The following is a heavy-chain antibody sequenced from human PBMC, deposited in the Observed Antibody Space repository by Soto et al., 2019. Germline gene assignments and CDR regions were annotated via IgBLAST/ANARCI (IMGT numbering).Heavy chain of an antibody. J-gene: IGHJ6*03. D-gene: IGHD6-13*01. CDR1: GYTFTRYD. Sequence: SVKVSCKASGYTFTRYDINWVRQATGQRLEWIGWINVGSGNTNYAQKFQERVTITRDISTSTAYMELSSLRSEDTAVYYCAAASQQYYYMDVWGKGTTVTVSS. CDR2: INVGSGNT. CDR3: AAASQQYYYMDV. V-gene: IGHV1-58*02.